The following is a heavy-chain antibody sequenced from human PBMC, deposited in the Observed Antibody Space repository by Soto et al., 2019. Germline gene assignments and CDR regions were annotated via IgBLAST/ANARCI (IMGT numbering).Heavy chain of an antibody. Sequence: QVQLVESGGGVVQPGWSLRLSCAASGFPFTSYGMHWVREGPDKGLEWVAIISYDGSDKYYADSVKGRFTISRDNSKNTLYLQMNSLRPEDTALYYCVGGQYYFDYRGQGTLVIVSS. V-gene: IGHV3-30*03. J-gene: IGHJ4*02. CDR1: GFPFTSYG. D-gene: IGHD3-10*01. CDR2: ISYDGSDK. CDR3: VGGQYYFDY.